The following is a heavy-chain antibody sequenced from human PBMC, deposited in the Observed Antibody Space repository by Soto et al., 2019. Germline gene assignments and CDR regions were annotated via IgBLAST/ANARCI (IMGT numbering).Heavy chain of an antibody. CDR2: ISATGGTT. J-gene: IGHJ3*01. CDR3: ARDLRTDWYTAFAF. D-gene: IGHD3-9*01. Sequence: EVQLLESGGGLVQPGGSLRLSCAASGFTFRTYAMSWVRQAPGKGLDWVSAISATGGTTYYADSVKGRFTISRDDSKNTLSLQMSSLRGEDTAVYYCARDLRTDWYTAFAFWGQGTLVAVSS. CDR1: GFTFRTYA. V-gene: IGHV3-23*01.